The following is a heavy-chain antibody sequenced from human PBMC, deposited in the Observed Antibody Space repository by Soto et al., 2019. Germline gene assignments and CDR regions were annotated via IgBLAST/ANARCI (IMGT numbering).Heavy chain of an antibody. J-gene: IGHJ4*02. CDR3: ARVFPSYCGGDCAYFDS. V-gene: IGHV4-59*02. D-gene: IGHD2-21*02. Sequence: QVQLQESGPGLVRPSKTLSLTCTVSGGSVNSYYWSWIRQTPGKGPEWIGYIFYSGSTNSNPSLKSRASMSVDMSKNQFSLRLSSLTAADTAVYYCARVFPSYCGGDCAYFDSWGQGILVTVSS. CDR1: GGSVNSYY. CDR2: IFYSGST.